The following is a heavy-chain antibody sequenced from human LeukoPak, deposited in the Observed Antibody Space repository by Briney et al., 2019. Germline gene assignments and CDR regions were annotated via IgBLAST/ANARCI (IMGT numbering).Heavy chain of an antibody. CDR2: INPGGGST. J-gene: IGHJ3*02. Sequence: ASVKVSCTASGYTFTSYFMHWVRQAPGQGLEWMGIINPGGGSTSYAQKFQGRVTMTRDTSTSTAYMELSSLRSEDTAVYYCAKSSGWYGDAFDIWGQGTMVTVSS. CDR3: AKSSGWYGDAFDI. CDR1: GYTFTSYF. V-gene: IGHV1-46*01. D-gene: IGHD6-19*01.